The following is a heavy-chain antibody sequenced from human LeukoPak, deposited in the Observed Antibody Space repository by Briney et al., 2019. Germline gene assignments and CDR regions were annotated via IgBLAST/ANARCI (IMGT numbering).Heavy chain of an antibody. J-gene: IGHJ6*03. V-gene: IGHV3-33*06. CDR1: GFTLSSYG. CDR3: AKEGLGYYYYYMDV. Sequence: GGSLRLSCAASGFTLSSYGMHWVRQAPGKGLEWVAVIWYDGSNKYYADSVKGRFTISRDNSKNTLYLQMNSLRAEDTAVYYCAKEGLGYYYYYMDVWGKGTTVTVSS. D-gene: IGHD3-16*01. CDR2: IWYDGSNK.